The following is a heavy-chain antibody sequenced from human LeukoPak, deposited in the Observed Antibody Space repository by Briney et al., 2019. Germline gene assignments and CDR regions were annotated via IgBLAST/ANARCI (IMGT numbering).Heavy chain of an antibody. J-gene: IGHJ4*02. CDR2: ISHDGNNK. CDR3: ATYRQVLLPFES. D-gene: IGHD2-8*02. V-gene: IGHV3-30*03. Sequence: GRSLRLSCAASGFTLNSYGMHWVRQAPGKGLEWVTLISHDGNNKHYADSVKGRFTISRDNSKNTLYLQMNSLRAEDTAIYYCATYRQVLLPFESWGQGTLVTVSS. CDR1: GFTLNSYG.